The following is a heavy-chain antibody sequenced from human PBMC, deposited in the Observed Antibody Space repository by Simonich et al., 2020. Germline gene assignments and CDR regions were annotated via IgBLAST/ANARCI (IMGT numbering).Heavy chain of an antibody. D-gene: IGHD1-7*01. CDR3: AKRSGVSITGTFDY. J-gene: IGHJ4*02. V-gene: IGHV3-23*01. CDR1: GFPFSSYA. Sequence: EVQLLESGGGLVQPGGSLRLSCAASGFPFSSYAMSWVRQAPGKGLEWVSAISGSGGSTYYADSVKGRFTISRDKSKNTLYLQMNSLRAEDTAVYYCAKRSGVSITGTFDYWGQGTLVTVSS. CDR2: ISGSGGST.